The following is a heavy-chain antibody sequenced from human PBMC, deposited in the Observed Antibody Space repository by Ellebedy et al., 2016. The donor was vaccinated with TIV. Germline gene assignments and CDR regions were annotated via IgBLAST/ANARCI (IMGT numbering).Heavy chain of an antibody. J-gene: IGHJ4*02. CDR2: ISGSGGST. CDR3: ASWVPRRPGEYSSSPRGYYFDY. V-gene: IGHV3-23*01. CDR1: GFTFSSYW. D-gene: IGHD6-6*01. Sequence: GESLKISCAASGFTFSSYWMHWVRQTPGKGLEWVSGISGSGGSTYYADSVKGRFTISRDNSKNTLYLQMNRLRAEDTAVYYCASWVPRRPGEYSSSPRGYYFDYWGQGTLVTVSS.